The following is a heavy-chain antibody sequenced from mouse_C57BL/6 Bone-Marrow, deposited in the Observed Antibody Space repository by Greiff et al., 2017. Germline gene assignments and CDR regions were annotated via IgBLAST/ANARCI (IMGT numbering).Heavy chain of an antibody. CDR1: GYTFTSYG. V-gene: IGHV1-81*01. D-gene: IGHD2-2*01. J-gene: IGHJ2*01. CDR2: IYPRSGNT. CDR3: ARAGYDGGFDY. Sequence: VQLQQSGAELSRPGASVKLSCKASGYTFTSYGISWVKQRTGQGLEWIGEIYPRSGNTYYNEKFKGKATLTADKSSSTAYMELRSLTSEDSADYFCARAGYDGGFDYWGQGTTLTVSS.